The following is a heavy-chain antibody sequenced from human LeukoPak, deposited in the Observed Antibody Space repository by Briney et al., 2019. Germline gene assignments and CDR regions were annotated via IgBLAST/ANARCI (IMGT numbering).Heavy chain of an antibody. CDR1: GFTFSTYR. CDR2: ISGSSSDI. D-gene: IGHD6-13*01. Sequence: PGGSLRLSCAASGFTFSTYRMNWVRQAPEKGLEWVSSISGSSSDISYADSVKGRFTISRDNAKNSVYLQMSSLRAEDTAVYYCATGSSSSFDYWGQGTLVTVSA. CDR3: ATGSSSSFDY. V-gene: IGHV3-21*01. J-gene: IGHJ4*02.